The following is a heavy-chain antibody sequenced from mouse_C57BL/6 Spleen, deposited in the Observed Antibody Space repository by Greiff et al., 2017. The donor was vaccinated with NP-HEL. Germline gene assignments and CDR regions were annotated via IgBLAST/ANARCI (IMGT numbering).Heavy chain of an antibody. V-gene: IGHV3-6*01. Sequence: EVKLMESGPGLVKPSQSLSLTCSVTGYSITSGYYWNWIRQFPGNKLEWMGYMSYDGSNNYNPSLKNRISITRDTSKNQFFLKLNSVTTEDTATYYCARAGQSYYAMDYWGQGTSVTVSS. J-gene: IGHJ4*01. CDR2: MSYDGSN. CDR3: ARAGQSYYAMDY. CDR1: GYSITSGYY.